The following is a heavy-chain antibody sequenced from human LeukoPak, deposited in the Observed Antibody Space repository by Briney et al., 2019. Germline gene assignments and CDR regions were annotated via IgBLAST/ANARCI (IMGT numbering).Heavy chain of an antibody. Sequence: SETLSLTCTVSGGSISSYYWSWIRQPAGKGLEWIGRIYTSGSTNYNPSLKSRVTMSVDTSKNQFSLKLSSVTAADTAVYYCARLSVLDIQLTFDIWGQGTMVTVSS. CDR1: GGSISSYY. V-gene: IGHV4-4*07. CDR2: IYTSGST. D-gene: IGHD5-18*01. J-gene: IGHJ3*02. CDR3: ARLSVLDIQLTFDI.